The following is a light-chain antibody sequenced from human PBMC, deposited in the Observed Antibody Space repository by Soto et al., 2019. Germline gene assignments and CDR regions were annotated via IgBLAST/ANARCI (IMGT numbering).Light chain of an antibody. J-gene: IGLJ3*02. CDR2: AVS. Sequence: QSALTQPASVSGSPGQSITISCTGTSSDVGSYNLVSWYQQHPGKAPKLMIFAVSKRPSGVSHRFSGSKSGNTASLTISGLQAEDEADYYCCSYAGSSPWVFGGGTKVTVL. V-gene: IGLV2-23*02. CDR1: SSDVGSYNL. CDR3: CSYAGSSPWV.